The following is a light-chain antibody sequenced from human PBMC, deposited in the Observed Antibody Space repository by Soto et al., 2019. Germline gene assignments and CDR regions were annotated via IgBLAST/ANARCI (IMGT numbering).Light chain of an antibody. V-gene: IGKV3-15*01. CDR1: QSVSSN. CDR2: GAS. Sequence: EIVMTQSPATLSVSPGERVTLSCRAGQSVSSNLAWYQQKPGQAPRLLIYGASTRATGIPARFSGSGSGTEFTLTISSLQSEDFAVYYCQQYNNWPPWTFGPGTKVEIK. CDR3: QQYNNWPPWT. J-gene: IGKJ1*01.